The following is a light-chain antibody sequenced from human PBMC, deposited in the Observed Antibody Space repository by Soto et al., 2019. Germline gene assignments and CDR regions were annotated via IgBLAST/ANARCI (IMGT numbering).Light chain of an antibody. CDR1: QTIGTW. Sequence: IQLTQSPSSLSASVGDRVTITCRASQTIGTWLAWYQQKPAKAPKLLIYKASTLESGVPSRFSGSGSGTEFTLTISSLQADDFATYYCQQYNDLSTFGGGTKVDIK. V-gene: IGKV1-5*03. CDR2: KAS. J-gene: IGKJ4*01. CDR3: QQYNDLST.